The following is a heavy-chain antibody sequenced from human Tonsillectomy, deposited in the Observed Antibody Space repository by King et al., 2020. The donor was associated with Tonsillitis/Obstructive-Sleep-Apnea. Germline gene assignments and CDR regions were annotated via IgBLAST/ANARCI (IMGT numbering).Heavy chain of an antibody. CDR2: IFSIDEK. V-gene: IGHV2-26*01. J-gene: IGHJ6*03. Sequence: TLKESGPVLVKPAETLTLTCTVSGFSLSKARMGVSWIRQPPGKALEWLAHIFSIDEKSYSPSLKSRLSISMDTSKSQVILTMTNMDPVDTATYYCARIPTGGPTRGNSFYYYMDVWGKGTTVTVSS. CDR3: ARIPTGGPTRGNSFYYYMDV. D-gene: IGHD1-1*01. CDR1: GFSLSKARMG.